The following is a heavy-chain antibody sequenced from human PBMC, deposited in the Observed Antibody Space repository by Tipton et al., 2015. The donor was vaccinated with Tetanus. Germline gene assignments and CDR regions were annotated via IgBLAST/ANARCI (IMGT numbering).Heavy chain of an antibody. V-gene: IGHV4-59*01. J-gene: IGHJ4*02. CDR1: GGSISSYY. CDR2: IYYGGSS. Sequence: TLSLTCTVSGGSISSYYWTWIRQSPGKGLEWIGYIYYGGSSNYNPSLRSRVTLSVDSSKNHISLKLTSVTAADTAVYYCARGDGDFGLDHWGRGTLVTVSS. D-gene: IGHD2-21*01. CDR3: ARGDGDFGLDH.